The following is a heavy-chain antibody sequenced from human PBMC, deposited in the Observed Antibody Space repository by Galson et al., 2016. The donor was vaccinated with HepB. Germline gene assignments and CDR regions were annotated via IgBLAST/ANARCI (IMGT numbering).Heavy chain of an antibody. V-gene: IGHV3-23*01. CDR3: AKIIMVQGGFYFYGMNV. J-gene: IGHJ6*02. D-gene: IGHD3-10*01. CDR2: ISGNGGST. Sequence: SLRLSCAASGFTFSRYAMSWVRQAPGKELEWVSTISGNGGSTYYADSVKGRFTISTDNSKNTPYLQMNGLRADDTAVYYCAKIIMVQGGFYFYGMNVWGQGTTVTVSS. CDR1: GFTFSRYA.